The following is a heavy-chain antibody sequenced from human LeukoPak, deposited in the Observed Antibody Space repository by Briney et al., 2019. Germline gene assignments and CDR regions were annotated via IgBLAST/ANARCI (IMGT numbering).Heavy chain of an antibody. Sequence: GGSLRLSCAASGFTVSNNYMSWVRQAPGKGLEWVSVIYSGGSTYYADSVRGRFTISRDNSENTLFLHMNSLRAEDTAVYYCARGGYSYGSDFWGQGTLVTVSS. D-gene: IGHD5-18*01. CDR3: ARGGYSYGSDF. CDR1: GFTVSNNY. V-gene: IGHV3-53*01. CDR2: IYSGGST. J-gene: IGHJ4*02.